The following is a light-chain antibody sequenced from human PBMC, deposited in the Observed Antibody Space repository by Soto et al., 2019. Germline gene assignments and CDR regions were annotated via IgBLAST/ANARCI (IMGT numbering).Light chain of an antibody. CDR2: EVS. CDR3: SSYTSSSTLV. Sequence: QSALTQPASVSGSPGQSITISCTGTSSDVGGYTYVSWYQQHPGKAPNLMVYEVSNRPSGVSNRFSGSKSGNTASLTISGLPAEDEADYYCSSYTSSSTLVFGAGTKLTVL. J-gene: IGLJ1*01. V-gene: IGLV2-14*01. CDR1: SSDVGGYTY.